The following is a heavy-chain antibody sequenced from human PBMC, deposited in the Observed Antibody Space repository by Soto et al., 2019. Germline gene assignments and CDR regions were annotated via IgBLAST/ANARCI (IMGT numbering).Heavy chain of an antibody. J-gene: IGHJ4*02. Sequence: PGESLKISCDRSGYSFTNYWIGWVLQKPGKGLEWMGIIYPGDSDTKYSPSFQGQVTISAGKSITTAYLQWSSLKASDTAMYYCARLGPSGWSNFDYWGQGTLVTVSS. D-gene: IGHD6-19*01. CDR3: ARLGPSGWSNFDY. CDR1: GYSFTNYW. CDR2: IYPGDSDT. V-gene: IGHV5-51*01.